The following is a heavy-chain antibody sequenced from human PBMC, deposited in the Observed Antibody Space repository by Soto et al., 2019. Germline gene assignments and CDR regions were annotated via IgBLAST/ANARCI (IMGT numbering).Heavy chain of an antibody. J-gene: IGHJ6*03. CDR3: ATAGGSVVAATRMYYYYYYMDV. Sequence: ASVKVSCKVSGYTLTELSMHWVRQAPGKGLEWMGGFDPEDGETIYAQKFQGRVTMTEDTSTDTAYMELSSLRSEDTAVYYCATAGGSVVAATRMYYYYYYMDVWGKGTTVTVSS. CDR2: FDPEDGET. D-gene: IGHD2-15*01. V-gene: IGHV1-24*01. CDR1: GYTLTELS.